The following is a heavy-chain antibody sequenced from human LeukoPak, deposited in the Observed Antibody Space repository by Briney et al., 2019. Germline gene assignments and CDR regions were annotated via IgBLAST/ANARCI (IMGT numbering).Heavy chain of an antibody. CDR1: GFTFSSYA. J-gene: IGHJ5*02. CDR3: ARDLAKNCGGDCYSGWFDP. D-gene: IGHD2-21*02. V-gene: IGHV3-30*04. Sequence: GGSLRLSCAASGFTFSSYAMHWVRQAPGKGLEWVAVISYDGSNKYYADSVKGRFTISRDNSKNTLYLQMNSLRAEDTAVYYCARDLAKNCGGDCYSGWFDPWGQGTLVTVSS. CDR2: ISYDGSNK.